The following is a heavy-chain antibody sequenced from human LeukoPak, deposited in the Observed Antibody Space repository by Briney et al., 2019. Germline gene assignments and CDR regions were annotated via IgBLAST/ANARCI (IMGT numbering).Heavy chain of an antibody. Sequence: GGSLRLSCAASGFTFSSCGMHWVRQAPGKGLEWVAVIWYDGSNKYYADSVKGRFTISRDNSKNTLYLQMNCLRAEDTAVYYCARDSGLEVSRFGELLPTIFDYWGQGTLVTVSS. CDR1: GFTFSSCG. D-gene: IGHD3-10*01. V-gene: IGHV3-33*01. CDR2: IWYDGSNK. CDR3: ARDSGLEVSRFGELLPTIFDY. J-gene: IGHJ4*02.